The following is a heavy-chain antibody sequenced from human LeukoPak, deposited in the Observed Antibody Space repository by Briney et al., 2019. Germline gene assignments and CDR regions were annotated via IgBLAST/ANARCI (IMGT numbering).Heavy chain of an antibody. J-gene: IGHJ4*02. Sequence: GGSPRLSCAASGFTFSSYWMHWVRQAPGKGLVWVSRINTDGSSTNYVDSVKGRFTISRDNAKSTLYVQMNSLRAEDTAVYYCARGPRYSYGSASYYNGLFDSWGQGTLVTVSS. CDR2: INTDGSST. CDR3: ARGPRYSYGSASYYNGLFDS. V-gene: IGHV3-74*01. D-gene: IGHD3-10*01. CDR1: GFTFSSYW.